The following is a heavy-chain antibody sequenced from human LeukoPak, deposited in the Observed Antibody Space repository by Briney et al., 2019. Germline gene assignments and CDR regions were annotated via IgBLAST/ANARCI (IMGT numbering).Heavy chain of an antibody. CDR1: GGSFSGYY. D-gene: IGHD3-22*01. Sequence: SETLSLTCAVYGGSFSGYYWSWIRQHPGTGSEWIGEINHGGSTNYNPSRKSRVTISVDTSKNQFSLKLSSVTAADTAVYYCARVLITYYYDSSGGAFDIWGQGTMVTVSS. CDR2: INHGGST. V-gene: IGHV4-34*01. CDR3: ARVLITYYYDSSGGAFDI. J-gene: IGHJ3*02.